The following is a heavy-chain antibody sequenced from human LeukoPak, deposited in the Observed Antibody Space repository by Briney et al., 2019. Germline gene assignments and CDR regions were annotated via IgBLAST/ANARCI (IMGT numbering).Heavy chain of an antibody. CDR2: IYYSGST. D-gene: IGHD3-10*01. CDR1: GGSISSYY. V-gene: IGHV4-59*01. J-gene: IGHJ5*02. Sequence: SETLSLTCTVSGGSISSYYWSWIRQPPGKGPEWIGYIYYSGSTNYNPSLKSRVTISVDTSKNQFSLKLSSVTAADTAVYYCARALLWFGEFRYSWFDPWGQGTLVTVSS. CDR3: ARALLWFGEFRYSWFDP.